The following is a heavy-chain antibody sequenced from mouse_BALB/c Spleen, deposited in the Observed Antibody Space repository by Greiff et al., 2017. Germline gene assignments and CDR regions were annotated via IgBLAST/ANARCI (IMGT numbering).Heavy chain of an antibody. CDR3: ARWLLYYAMDY. J-gene: IGHJ4*01. CDR1: GFTFSSFG. V-gene: IGHV5-17*02. Sequence: QLKESGGGLVQPGGSRKLSCAASGFTFSSFGMHWVRQAPEKGLEWVAYISSGSSTIYYADTVKGRFTISRDNPKNTLFLQMTSLRSEDTAMYYCARWLLYYAMDYWGQGTSVTVSS. CDR2: ISSGSSTI. D-gene: IGHD2-3*01.